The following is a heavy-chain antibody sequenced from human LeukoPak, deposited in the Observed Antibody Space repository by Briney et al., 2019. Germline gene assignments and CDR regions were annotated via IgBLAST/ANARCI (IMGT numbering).Heavy chain of an antibody. CDR3: AGSGGSFNLW. Sequence: SVKVSCKASGGTFSSYAISWVRQAPGQGLEWMGRIIPILGIANYAQKLQGRVTITGEKSTSTAYMEVSSLRSEDTAVYYCAGSGGSFNLWWGQGTLVTVSS. V-gene: IGHV1-69*04. D-gene: IGHD2-15*01. J-gene: IGHJ4*02. CDR1: GGTFSSYA. CDR2: IIPILGIA.